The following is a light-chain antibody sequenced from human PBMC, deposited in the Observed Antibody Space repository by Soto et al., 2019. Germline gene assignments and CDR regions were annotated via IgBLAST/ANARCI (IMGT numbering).Light chain of an antibody. CDR3: QQYGSSPPIT. J-gene: IGKJ5*01. Sequence: IVMSQSLATLSVSPGGRATLSCRASQSVSSNLAWSHQTPAQPPRLLTSAASNRATGIPDRVSGSGSGTDFTLTTSTLEPEDFAVYYCQQYGSSPPITFGQGTRLE. CDR2: AAS. CDR1: QSVSSN. V-gene: IGKV3-20*01.